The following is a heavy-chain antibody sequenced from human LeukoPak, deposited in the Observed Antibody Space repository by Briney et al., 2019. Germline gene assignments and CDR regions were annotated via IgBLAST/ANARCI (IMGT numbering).Heavy chain of an antibody. J-gene: IGHJ4*02. V-gene: IGHV3-21*01. CDR3: ARDHSSGRYFDF. CDR2: IRGSSTYT. Sequence: GGSLRLSCAASGFTFSSYSMNWVRQAPGKGLEWVSSIRGSSTYTNYAHSVKGRFTISRDNAKNALYLQMDSPRAEDTAVYYCARDHSSGRYFDFWGQGALVTVSS. D-gene: IGHD3-22*01. CDR1: GFTFSSYS.